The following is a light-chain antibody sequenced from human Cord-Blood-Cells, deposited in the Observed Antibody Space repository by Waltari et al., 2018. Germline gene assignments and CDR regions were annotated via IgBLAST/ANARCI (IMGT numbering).Light chain of an antibody. CDR1: QSISSY. CDR3: QQSYSTPYT. J-gene: IGKJ2*01. Sequence: DIQMTQSPSSLSASVGDRVTITCRASQSISSYLNWYQQKPGKAPKLLIDAASRLQSGVPSRFSGSGSGTDFTLTISSLQPEDVATYYCQQSYSTPYTCGQGTKLEIK. V-gene: IGKV1-39*01. CDR2: AAS.